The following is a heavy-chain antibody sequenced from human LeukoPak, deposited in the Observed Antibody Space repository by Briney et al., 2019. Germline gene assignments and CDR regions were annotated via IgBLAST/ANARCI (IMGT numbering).Heavy chain of an antibody. CDR1: GYTLTELS. CDR2: FDPEDGET. Sequence: ASVKVSCKVSGYTLTELSMHWVRQAPGKGLEWMGGFDPEDGETICAQKFQGRVTMTEDTSTDTAYMELSSLRSEDTAVYYCATDRAVAGPYYYGMDVWGQGTTVTVSS. D-gene: IGHD6-19*01. J-gene: IGHJ6*02. V-gene: IGHV1-24*01. CDR3: ATDRAVAGPYYYGMDV.